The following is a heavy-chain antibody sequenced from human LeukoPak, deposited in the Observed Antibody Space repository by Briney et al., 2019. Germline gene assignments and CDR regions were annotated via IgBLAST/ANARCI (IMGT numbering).Heavy chain of an antibody. V-gene: IGHV4-59*08. J-gene: IGHJ4*02. CDR2: IYDSEST. CDR1: GGSISNYY. Sequence: SETLSLTCTVSGGSISNYYWSWIRQPPGKGLEWIGYIYDSESTNYNPSLRSRVTISADTSKNQFSLKLSSVTAADTAIYYCARQSGGVATKLDYWGQGTLVTVSS. D-gene: IGHD3-16*01. CDR3: ARQSGGVATKLDY.